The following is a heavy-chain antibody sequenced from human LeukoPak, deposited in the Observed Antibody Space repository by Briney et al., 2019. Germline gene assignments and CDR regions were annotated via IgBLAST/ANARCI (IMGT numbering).Heavy chain of an antibody. J-gene: IGHJ4*02. V-gene: IGHV4-4*02. Sequence: SETLSLTCGVSGGSVINTNWWTWVRQPPGKRLELIGEVHLDGSTNYNPSLESRLTMSVDVSENQVSLKLTSVTAADTAVYYCAREGGFYRPLDYSGQGTLVTVSS. CDR2: VHLDGST. D-gene: IGHD3-3*01. CDR1: GGSVINTNW. CDR3: AREGGFYRPLDY.